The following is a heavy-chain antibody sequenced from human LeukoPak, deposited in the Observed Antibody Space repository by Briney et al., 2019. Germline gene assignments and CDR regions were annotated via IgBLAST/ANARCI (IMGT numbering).Heavy chain of an antibody. Sequence: SVKVSCKASGGTFSSYAISWVRQAPGQGLEWMGRIIPIFGTANYAQKFQGRVTITTDESTSTAYMELSSLRSEDTAVYYCVRDAPPGIAAADWGQGTLVTVSS. V-gene: IGHV1-69*05. CDR2: IIPIFGTA. D-gene: IGHD6-25*01. J-gene: IGHJ4*02. CDR3: VRDAPPGIAAAD. CDR1: GGTFSSYA.